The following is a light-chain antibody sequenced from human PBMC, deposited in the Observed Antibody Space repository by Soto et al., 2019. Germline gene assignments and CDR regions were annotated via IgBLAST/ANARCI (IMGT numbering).Light chain of an antibody. J-gene: IGKJ5*01. CDR3: QQRSNFIT. V-gene: IGKV3-11*01. CDR1: QTINSN. CDR2: DAS. Sequence: EVVLTQSPATQSVSPGERATLSFRASQTINSNLAWYQQKPGQAPRLLIYDASNRATGIPARFSGSGSVTDFTLTISSLESEDFAVYYCQQRSNFITFGQGTRLEIK.